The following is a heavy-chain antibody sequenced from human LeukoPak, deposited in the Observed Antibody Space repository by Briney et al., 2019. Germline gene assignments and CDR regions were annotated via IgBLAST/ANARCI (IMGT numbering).Heavy chain of an antibody. V-gene: IGHV3-48*03. Sequence: PGGSLRLSYAASGFTFSSYEMNWVRQAPRKGLEWVSYISSSGSTIYYADSVKGRFTISRDNAKNSLYLQMNSLRAEDTAVYYCARDLQLRYFDGAPDYWGQGTLVTVSS. CDR3: ARDLQLRYFDGAPDY. D-gene: IGHD3-9*01. CDR2: ISSSGSTI. CDR1: GFTFSSYE. J-gene: IGHJ4*02.